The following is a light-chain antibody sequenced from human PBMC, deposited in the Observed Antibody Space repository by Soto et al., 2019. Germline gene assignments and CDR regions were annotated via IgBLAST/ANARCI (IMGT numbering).Light chain of an antibody. CDR2: KAS. CDR1: QSIRSW. V-gene: IGKV1-5*03. CDR3: QQYNGYPWT. Sequence: DIQMTQSPSTLPASVGDRVTITCRASQSIRSWLAWYQQKPGKAPKLLIYKASSLESGVPSSFSGSGSGTEFTLTISSLQPDDFATYYCQQYNGYPWTFGQGTKVEIK. J-gene: IGKJ1*01.